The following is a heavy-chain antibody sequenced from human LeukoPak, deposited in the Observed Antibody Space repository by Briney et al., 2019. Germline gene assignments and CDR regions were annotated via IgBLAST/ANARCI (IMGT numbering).Heavy chain of an antibody. CDR1: GFTFSSYG. Sequence: PGGSLRLSCAASGFTFSSYGMHWVRQAPGKGLEWVAVISYDGSNKYYADSVKGRFTISRDNAKNSLYLQMNSLRAEDTAVYYCARSRVTMVRGDVGYWGQGTLVTVSS. CDR3: ARSRVTMVRGDVGY. V-gene: IGHV3-30*03. CDR2: ISYDGSNK. D-gene: IGHD3-10*01. J-gene: IGHJ4*02.